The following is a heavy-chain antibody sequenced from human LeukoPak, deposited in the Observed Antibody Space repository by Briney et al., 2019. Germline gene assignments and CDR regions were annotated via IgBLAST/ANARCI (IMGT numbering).Heavy chain of an antibody. V-gene: IGHV3-74*01. CDR1: GFTFSSYW. CDR2: INSDGSST. Sequence: GGSLRLSCAASGFTFSSYWMHWVRQAPGKGLVWVSRINSDGSSTSYADSVKGRFTISRDDSKNTLYLHMNTLKTEDTAIYYCTTLGAFDYWGQGTLVTVSS. J-gene: IGHJ4*02. CDR3: TTLGAFDY. D-gene: IGHD3-16*01.